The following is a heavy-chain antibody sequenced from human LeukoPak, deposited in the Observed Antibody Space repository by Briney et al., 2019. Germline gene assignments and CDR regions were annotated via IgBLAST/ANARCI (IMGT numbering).Heavy chain of an antibody. CDR1: GGSFSGYY. J-gene: IGHJ6*03. D-gene: IGHD4-17*01. CDR2: INHSGST. Sequence: SETLSLTCAVYGGSFSGYYWSWIRQPPGKGLEWIGEINHSGSTNYNPSLKSRVTISVDMSKNQFSLKLSSVTAADTAVYYCARVPNGDPYYYYYYMDVWGKGATVTVSS. CDR3: ARVPNGDPYYYYYYMDV. V-gene: IGHV4-34*01.